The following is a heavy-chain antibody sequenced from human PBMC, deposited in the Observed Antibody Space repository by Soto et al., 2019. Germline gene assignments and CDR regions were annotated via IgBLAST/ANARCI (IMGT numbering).Heavy chain of an antibody. CDR1: GFSLTTGKMG. J-gene: IGHJ6*02. Sequence: SGPTLVHPTEPLTLTCTVSGFSLTTGKMGVSWIRQPPGKALEWLAHIFSDNERSYSTPLQGRLTIAKDTSGSQVVLSMTNVDPVDTATYYCARMKVDSYQFYYAMDVWGQGTTVTVSS. CDR2: IFSDNER. D-gene: IGHD3-9*01. V-gene: IGHV2-26*01. CDR3: ARMKVDSYQFYYAMDV.